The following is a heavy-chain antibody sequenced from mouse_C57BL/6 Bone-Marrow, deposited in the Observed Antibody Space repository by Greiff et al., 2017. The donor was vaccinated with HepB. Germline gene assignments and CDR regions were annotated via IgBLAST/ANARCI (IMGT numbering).Heavy chain of an antibody. Sequence: QVHVKQPGAELVKPGASVKLSCKASGYTFTSYWMHWVKQRPGRGLEWIGRIDPNSGGTKYNEKFKSKATLTVDKPSSTAYMQLSSLTSEDSAVYYCARLASRWLLRTWFAYWGQGTLVTVSA. CDR1: GYTFTSYW. V-gene: IGHV1-72*01. J-gene: IGHJ3*01. CDR3: ARLASRWLLRTWFAY. D-gene: IGHD2-3*01. CDR2: IDPNSGGT.